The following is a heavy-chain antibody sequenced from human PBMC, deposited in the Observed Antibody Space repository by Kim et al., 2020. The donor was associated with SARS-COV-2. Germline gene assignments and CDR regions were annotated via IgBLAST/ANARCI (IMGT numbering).Heavy chain of an antibody. Sequence: SVKVSCKASGGTFSSYAISWVRQAPGQGLEWMGGIIPIFGTANYAQKFQGRVTITADESTSTAYMELSSLRSEDTAVYYCALAPTVTTAGGWFDPWGQGTLVTVSS. D-gene: IGHD4-17*01. V-gene: IGHV1-69*13. CDR3: ALAPTVTTAGGWFDP. CDR2: IIPIFGTA. J-gene: IGHJ5*02. CDR1: GGTFSSYA.